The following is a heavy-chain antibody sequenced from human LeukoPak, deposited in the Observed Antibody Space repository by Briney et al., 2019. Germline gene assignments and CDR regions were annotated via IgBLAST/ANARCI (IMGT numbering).Heavy chain of an antibody. Sequence: MASETLSLTCTVSGDSISTYYWSWIRQPPGKGLEWIGYIYYRVTSDYNPSLKSRVTMSVDMSTRQISLKLSSVTAADTAGYYCARAVGGDGSGSLWGPGTLVTVSS. D-gene: IGHD3-10*01. CDR3: ARAVGGDGSGSL. V-gene: IGHV4-59*01. J-gene: IGHJ4*02. CDR1: GDSISTYY. CDR2: IYYRVTS.